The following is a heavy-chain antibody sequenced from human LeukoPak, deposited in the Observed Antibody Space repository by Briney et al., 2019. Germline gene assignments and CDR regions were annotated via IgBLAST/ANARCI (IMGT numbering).Heavy chain of an antibody. D-gene: IGHD5-24*01. CDR2: IIPILGIA. Sequence: SVKVSCKASGGTFSSYAISWVRQAPGQGLEWMGRIIPILGIANYAQKFQGRVTTTADKSTSTAYMELSSLRSEDTAVYYCARGSEMATIYDYWGQGTLVTVSS. CDR3: ARGSEMATIYDY. V-gene: IGHV1-69*04. J-gene: IGHJ4*02. CDR1: GGTFSSYA.